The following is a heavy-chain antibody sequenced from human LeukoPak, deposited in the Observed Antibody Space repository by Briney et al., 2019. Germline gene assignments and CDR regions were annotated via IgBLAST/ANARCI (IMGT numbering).Heavy chain of an antibody. Sequence: GGSLRLSCAASGFTVSSNYMSWVRQAPGKGLEWVSVIYSGGSTYYADSVKGRFTISRDNSKNTLYLQMNSLRAEDTAVYYCARSLTIREGDAFDIWGQGTMVTVSS. CDR1: GFTVSSNY. CDR2: IYSGGST. D-gene: IGHD3-10*01. CDR3: ARSLTIREGDAFDI. V-gene: IGHV3-53*01. J-gene: IGHJ3*02.